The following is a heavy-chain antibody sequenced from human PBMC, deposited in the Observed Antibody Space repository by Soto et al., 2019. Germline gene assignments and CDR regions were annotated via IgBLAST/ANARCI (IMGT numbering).Heavy chain of an antibody. CDR1: GYPYTNSY. V-gene: IGHV1-2*02. Sequence: QVQLVQSGAEVRKPGASVKVSCKASGYPYTNSYMHWVRQAPGQGLEWMGWIHPNTGGTNYAQKFQGRVTMTRDTSVSTVYMELNRLTSDDTAIYFCASDFRTRGWFRQAGNFAMDVRGHGTTVTV. J-gene: IGHJ6*02. D-gene: IGHD6-19*01. CDR3: ASDFRTRGWFRQAGNFAMDV. CDR2: IHPNTGGT.